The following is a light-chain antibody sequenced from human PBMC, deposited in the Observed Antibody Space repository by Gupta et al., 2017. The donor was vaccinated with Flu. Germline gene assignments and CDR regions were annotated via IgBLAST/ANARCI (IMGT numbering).Light chain of an antibody. V-gene: IGKV1-27*01. CDR3: QEYYSVPPDT. Sequence: DFQMTQSPSSLPATVGDSVTIACPASQGIANYLAWYQQKSGKVPKILIYAASTLQSGVPSRFSGSGYGTEFTLTISSLQAEDVATYYCQEYYSVPPDTFGGGTKVEIK. J-gene: IGKJ4*01. CDR1: QGIANY. CDR2: AAS.